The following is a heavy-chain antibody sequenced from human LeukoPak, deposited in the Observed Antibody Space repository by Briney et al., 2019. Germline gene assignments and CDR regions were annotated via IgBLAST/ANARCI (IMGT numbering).Heavy chain of an antibody. CDR1: GGSFSGHY. D-gene: IGHD1-26*01. CDR3: ARDLGEDGLDY. CDR2: INHSGST. J-gene: IGHJ4*02. Sequence: SETLSLTCAVYGGSFSGHYWSWIRQPPGKGLEWIGEINHSGSTNYNPSLKSRVTISVDTSKNQFSLKLSSVTAADTAVYYCARDLGEDGLDYWGQGTLVTVSS. V-gene: IGHV4-34*01.